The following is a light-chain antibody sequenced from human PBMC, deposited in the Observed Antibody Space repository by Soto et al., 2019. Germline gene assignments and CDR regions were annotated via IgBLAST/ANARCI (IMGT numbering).Light chain of an antibody. CDR2: AAS. CDR1: QSVDSKY. V-gene: IGKV3-20*01. CDR3: QQSYSTPQT. J-gene: IGKJ4*01. Sequence: EIVLTQSPGTLSLSPGERATLSCRASQSVDSKYLAWYQQKPGQAPRILIFAASSRATGIPDRFSGSGSGTDFTLTISRLEPGDFAVYYCQQSYSTPQTFGGGTKVEIK.